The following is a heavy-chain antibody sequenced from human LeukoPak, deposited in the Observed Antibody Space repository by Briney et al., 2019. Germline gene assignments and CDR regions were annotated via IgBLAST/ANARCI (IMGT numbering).Heavy chain of an antibody. CDR3: ARVGEVVPAGIDY. CDR1: GFAFSTYW. J-gene: IGHJ4*02. Sequence: GGSLRLSCAASGFAFSTYWMHWVRQATGKGLVWVSRINSGGDSITYADSVKGRFTISRDNAKNTLYLQMNSLRAEDTAVYYCARVGEVVPAGIDYWGQGTLLTVSS. V-gene: IGHV3-74*03. D-gene: IGHD2-2*01. CDR2: INSGGDSI.